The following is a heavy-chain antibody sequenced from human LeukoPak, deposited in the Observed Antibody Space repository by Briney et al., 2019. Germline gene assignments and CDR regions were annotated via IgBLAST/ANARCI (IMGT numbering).Heavy chain of an antibody. V-gene: IGHV1-69*13. CDR3: ARGIRLSSTIQLLDY. CDR2: IIPIFGIA. J-gene: IGHJ4*02. CDR1: GGTFSSYA. D-gene: IGHD2-2*01. Sequence: GASVKVSCKASGGTFSSYAISWVRQAPGQGLEWMGGIIPIFGIANYAQKFQGRVTITADESTSTAYMELSSLRSEDTAVYYCARGIRLSSTIQLLDYWGQGTLVTVSS.